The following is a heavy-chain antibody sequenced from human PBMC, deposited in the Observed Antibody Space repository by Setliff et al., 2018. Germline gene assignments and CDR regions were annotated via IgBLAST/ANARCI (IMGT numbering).Heavy chain of an antibody. V-gene: IGHV4-59*01. J-gene: IGHJ4*02. D-gene: IGHD3-22*01. CDR3: ARDSGYYLYYFDY. CDR1: GGSISSYY. Sequence: SETLSLTCTVSGGSISSYYWSWIRQPPGKGLEWIGYIYYSGSTNYNPSLKSRVTISVDTSKNQFSLKLSSVTAADTAVYSCARDSGYYLYYFDYWGQGTLVTVSS. CDR2: IYYSGST.